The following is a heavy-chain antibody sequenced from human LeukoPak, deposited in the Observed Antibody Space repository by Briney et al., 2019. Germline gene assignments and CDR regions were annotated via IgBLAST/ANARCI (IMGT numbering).Heavy chain of an antibody. V-gene: IGHV3-7*01. Sequence: GGSLRLSCEASGFSFSGYWMGWVRQAPGKGLEWVANIRRDGTETYYVDSMKGRFTISRDNAKKSLNLQLNSLRAEDTAVYYCARGFNYGPPSTWFDSWGQGTLVSVSS. D-gene: IGHD5-18*01. CDR2: IRRDGTET. CDR1: GFSFSGYW. CDR3: ARGFNYGPPSTWFDS. J-gene: IGHJ5*01.